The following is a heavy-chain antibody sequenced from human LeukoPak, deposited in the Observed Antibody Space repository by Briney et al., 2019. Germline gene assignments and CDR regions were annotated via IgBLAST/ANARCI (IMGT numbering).Heavy chain of an antibody. J-gene: IGHJ4*02. D-gene: IGHD4-11*01. Sequence: GASVKVSCKASGYTFTTYGISWVRQAPGQGLEWMGWISPDNGNTIYAQKVQGRVTMTTDTSTSTAYMEPGGLRSDDTALYYCARLMGYSDYPFDYWGQGTLVTVSS. CDR1: GYTFTTYG. CDR2: ISPDNGNT. CDR3: ARLMGYSDYPFDY. V-gene: IGHV1-18*01.